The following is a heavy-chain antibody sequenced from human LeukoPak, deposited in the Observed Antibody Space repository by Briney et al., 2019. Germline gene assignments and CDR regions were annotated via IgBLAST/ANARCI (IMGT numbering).Heavy chain of an antibody. CDR2: INPSGGST. CDR3: ARDAPAHGDDFWSGYYIGTRLDY. J-gene: IGHJ4*02. D-gene: IGHD3-3*01. V-gene: IGHV1-46*01. Sequence: ASVKVSCKASGYTFTSYYMHWVRQAPGQGLEWMGIINPSGGSTSYAQKFQGRVTMTRDTSTSTVYMELSSLRSEDTAVYYCARDAPAHGDDFWSGYYIGTRLDYWGQGTLVTVSS. CDR1: GYTFTSYY.